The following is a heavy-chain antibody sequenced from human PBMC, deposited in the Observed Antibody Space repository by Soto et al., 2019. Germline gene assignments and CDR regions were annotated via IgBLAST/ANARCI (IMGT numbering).Heavy chain of an antibody. CDR3: ARDSSGYFDYRWFDP. Sequence: PGGSLRLSCAASGFTFSSYAMSWVRQAPGKGLEWVSAISSSSGTIYYADSVTGRFTISRDNAKNTLYLQMNSLRDEDTAVYYCARDSSGYFDYRWFDPWGQGTLVTVSS. V-gene: IGHV3-23*01. CDR1: GFTFSSYA. CDR2: ISSSSGTI. D-gene: IGHD3-22*01. J-gene: IGHJ5*02.